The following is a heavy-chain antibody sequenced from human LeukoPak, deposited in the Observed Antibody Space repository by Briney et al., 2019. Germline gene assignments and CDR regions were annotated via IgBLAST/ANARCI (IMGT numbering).Heavy chain of an antibody. CDR1: GGTFSSYA. D-gene: IGHD3-16*01. J-gene: IGHJ4*02. Sequence: SVKVSCKASGGTFSSYAISWVRQAPGQGLEWMGGIIPIFGTANYAHKFQGRVTITAAESPSTAYMELSNLRSEDTDVYYWARDRSGGRGGGTGLCYWGQGTLVTVSS. CDR3: ARDRSGGRGGGTGLCY. V-gene: IGHV1-69*01. CDR2: IIPIFGTA.